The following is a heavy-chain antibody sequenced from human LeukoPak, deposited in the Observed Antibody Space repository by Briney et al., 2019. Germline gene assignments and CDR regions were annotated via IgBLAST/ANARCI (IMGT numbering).Heavy chain of an antibody. D-gene: IGHD6-13*01. CDR1: GGSFSGYY. V-gene: IGHV4-34*01. J-gene: IGHJ5*02. CDR2: INHSGST. CDR3: ARGGSSWYWGYNWFDP. Sequence: PSETLSLTCAVYGGSFSGYYWSWIRQPPGKGLEWIGEINHSGSTNYNPSLKSRVTISVDTSKNQFSLKLSSVTAADTAVYYCARGGSSWYWGYNWFDPWGQGTLVTVSS.